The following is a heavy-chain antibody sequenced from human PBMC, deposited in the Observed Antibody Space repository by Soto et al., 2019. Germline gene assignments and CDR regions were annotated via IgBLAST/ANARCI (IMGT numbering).Heavy chain of an antibody. CDR3: ERDWWSGYLYYYYGMAV. V-gene: IGHV1-69*13. CDR2: ISPIFGTA. J-gene: IGHJ6*02. Sequence: SVKVSCKASGGTFSSYAISWVRQAPGQGLEWMGGISPIFGTANYAQKFQGRVTITADESTSTAYMELSSLRYEDTAVYYCERDWWSGYLYYYYGMAVWREGNTVTVS. CDR1: GGTFSSYA. D-gene: IGHD3-3*01.